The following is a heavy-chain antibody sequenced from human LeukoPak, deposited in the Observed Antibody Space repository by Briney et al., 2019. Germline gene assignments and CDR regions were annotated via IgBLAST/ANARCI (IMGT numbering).Heavy chain of an antibody. J-gene: IGHJ5*02. CDR2: ISSSSSTI. CDR1: GFTFSSYS. V-gene: IGHV3-48*01. D-gene: IGHD6-6*01. Sequence: GGSLRLSCAASGFTFSSYSMNWVRQAPGKGLEWVSYISSSSSTIYYADSVKGRFTISRDNAKNSLYLQMNSLRAEDTPVYYCARAPSIAANNWFDPWGQGTLVTVSS. CDR3: ARAPSIAANNWFDP.